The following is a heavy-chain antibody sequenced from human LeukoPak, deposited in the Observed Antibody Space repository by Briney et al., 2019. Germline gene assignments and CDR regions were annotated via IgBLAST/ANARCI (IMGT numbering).Heavy chain of an antibody. J-gene: IGHJ4*02. D-gene: IGHD2-2*02. CDR3: ARRGVVVPAAIALDY. CDR1: GYTFTSYD. CDR2: MNPNSGNT. V-gene: IGHV1-8*01. Sequence: GASVKVSRKASGYTFTSYDINWVRQATGQGLEWMGWMNPNSGNTGYAQEFQGRVTMTRNTSISTAHMELSSLRSEDTAVYYCARRGVVVPAAIALDYWGQGTLVTVSS.